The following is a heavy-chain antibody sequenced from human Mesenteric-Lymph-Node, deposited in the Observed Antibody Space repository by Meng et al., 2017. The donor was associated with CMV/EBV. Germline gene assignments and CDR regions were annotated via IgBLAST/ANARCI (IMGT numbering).Heavy chain of an antibody. CDR1: GYSISSGYY. CDR3: ARAYYRGYCTSTTCHDAFDI. CDR2: IYHSGST. V-gene: IGHV4-38-2*02. D-gene: IGHD2-2*01. Sequence: GSLRLSCTVSGYSISSGYYWGWIRQPPGKGLEWIGSIYHSGSTYYNPSLKSRVTISVDTSKKQFSLKLSSVTAADTAVYYCARAYYRGYCTSTTCHDAFDIWGQGTMVTVSS. J-gene: IGHJ3*02.